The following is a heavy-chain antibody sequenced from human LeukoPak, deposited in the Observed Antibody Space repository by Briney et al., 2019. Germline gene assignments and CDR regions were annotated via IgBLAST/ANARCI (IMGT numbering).Heavy chain of an antibody. CDR2: INHSGST. CDR1: GGSFSGYY. Sequence: SETLSLTCAVYGGSFSGYYWSWIRQPPGKGLEWIGEINHSGSTNYNPSLKSRVTISVDTSKNQFSLKLSSVTAADTAVYYCAGLIEATTYFDYWGQGTLVTVSS. V-gene: IGHV4-34*01. J-gene: IGHJ4*02. CDR3: AGLIEATTYFDY. D-gene: IGHD5-12*01.